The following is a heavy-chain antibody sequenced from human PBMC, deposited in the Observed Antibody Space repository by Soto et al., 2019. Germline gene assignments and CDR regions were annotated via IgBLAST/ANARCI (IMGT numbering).Heavy chain of an antibody. Sequence: PSETMSLTCPVSGGSIGSYYWSWIRQPPGKGLEWIGYIYYSGSTNYNPSLKSRVTISVDTSKNQFSLKLSSVTAADTAVYYCARDNGDYSEYNWFDPWGQGTLVTVSS. CDR3: ARDNGDYSEYNWFDP. V-gene: IGHV4-59*01. J-gene: IGHJ5*02. CDR2: IYYSGST. D-gene: IGHD4-17*01. CDR1: GGSIGSYY.